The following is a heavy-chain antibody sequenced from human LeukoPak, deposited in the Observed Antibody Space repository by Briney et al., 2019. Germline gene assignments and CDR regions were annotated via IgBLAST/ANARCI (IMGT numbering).Heavy chain of an antibody. CDR3: ARDYTTYHTFLDC. D-gene: IGHD4-11*01. V-gene: IGHV3-33*01. Sequence: GTSLRFSCTTSGFTFSSSGMHWVRQAPGKGPEWVALIWQDGSNEHYADSVKGRFTISRDNSKNTLYLQMNSLRTEDTAVCYCARDYTTYHTFLDCWGQGTLVTVSS. CDR2: IWQDGSNE. CDR1: GFTFSSSG. J-gene: IGHJ4*02.